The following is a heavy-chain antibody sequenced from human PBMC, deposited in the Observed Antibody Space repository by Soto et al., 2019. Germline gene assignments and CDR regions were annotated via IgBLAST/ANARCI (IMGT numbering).Heavy chain of an antibody. V-gene: IGHV4-34*01. CDR2: INHSGST. D-gene: IGHD6-19*01. CDR1: GGSFSGYY. J-gene: IGHJ4*02. CDR3: ARVVDYGSGWYDY. Sequence: SETLSLTCAVYGGSFSGYYWSWIRQPPGKGLEWIGEINHSGSTNYNPSLKSRVTISVDTSKNQFSLKLSSVTAADTAVYYCARVVDYGSGWYDYWGQGTLVTVSS.